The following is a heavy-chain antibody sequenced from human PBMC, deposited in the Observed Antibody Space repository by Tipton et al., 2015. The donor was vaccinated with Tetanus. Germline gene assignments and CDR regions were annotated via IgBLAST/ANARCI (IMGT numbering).Heavy chain of an antibody. CDR2: INHRGAT. V-gene: IGHV4-34*01. Sequence: TLSLTCAVYGGSSSSFYWSWIRQTPGKGLEWIGEINHRGATSYNPSLKSRATMSVDTSKNQLSLKLTSVTAADTAVYYCASMTPVDWYFDLWGRGTLVTVSS. CDR1: GGSSSSFY. D-gene: IGHD4-23*01. CDR3: ASMTPVDWYFDL. J-gene: IGHJ2*01.